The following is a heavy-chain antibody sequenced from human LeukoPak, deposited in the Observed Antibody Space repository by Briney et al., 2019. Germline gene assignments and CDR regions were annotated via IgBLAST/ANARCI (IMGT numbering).Heavy chain of an antibody. CDR1: KFTFSNYG. J-gene: IGHJ6*03. V-gene: IGHV3-23*01. D-gene: IGHD6-13*01. CDR3: ARSGQQLAYYYYYMDV. CDR2: ISGSGRST. Sequence: PGGSLRLSCAASKFTFSNYGMSWVRQAPGKGLEWVSSISGSGRSTYYADSVKGRFTISRDNSKKTLYLQMNSLRAEDTAVYYCARSGQQLAYYYYYMDVWGKGTTVTVSS.